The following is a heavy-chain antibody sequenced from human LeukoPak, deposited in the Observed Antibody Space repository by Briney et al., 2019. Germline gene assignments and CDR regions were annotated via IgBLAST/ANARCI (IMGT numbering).Heavy chain of an antibody. CDR2: ISWDGGST. J-gene: IGHJ4*02. CDR1: GFTFDDYT. CDR3: AKDGGSSFRFDY. V-gene: IGHV3-43*01. D-gene: IGHD6-13*01. Sequence: GGSQRLSCAASGFTFDDYTMHWVRQAPGKGLEWVSLISWDGGSTYYADSVKGRFTISRDNSKNSLYLQMNSLRTEDTALYYCAKDGGSSFRFDYWGQGTLVTVSS.